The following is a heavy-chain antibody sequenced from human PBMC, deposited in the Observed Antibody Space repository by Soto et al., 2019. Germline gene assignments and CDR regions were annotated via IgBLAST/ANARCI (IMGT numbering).Heavy chain of an antibody. Sequence: SETLSLTSTFSGFSIRSDHLGLIRQPPGKGLEWIGYLDYSGSPKYNPSLKSRVTISMDTSKNQVSLTLNSVTAADTAVYFCATYFRGEGGRGYWGPGTQVTVSS. J-gene: IGHJ4*01. D-gene: IGHD3-16*01. CDR2: LDYSGSP. CDR3: ATYFRGEGGRGY. V-gene: IGHV4-59*08. CDR1: GFSIRSDH.